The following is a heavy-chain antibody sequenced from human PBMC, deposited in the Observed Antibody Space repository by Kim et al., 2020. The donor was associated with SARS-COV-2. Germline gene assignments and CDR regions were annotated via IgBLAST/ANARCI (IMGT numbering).Heavy chain of an antibody. CDR2: IKFDGSEQ. D-gene: IGHD6-19*01. J-gene: IGHJ5*01. CDR3: ARDKAVGSGWSDS. CDR1: GFTLGNYW. Sequence: GGSLRLACEASGFTLGNYWMSWVRQAPAKGSQWVANIKFDGSEQNYVASVRGRFTVSRDNAKNSMYLQMNSLRAEDTAIYYCARDKAVGSGWSDSWGQGTLVTVSS. V-gene: IGHV3-7*01.